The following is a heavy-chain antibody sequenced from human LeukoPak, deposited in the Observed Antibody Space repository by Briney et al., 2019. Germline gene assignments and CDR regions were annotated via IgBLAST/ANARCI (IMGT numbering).Heavy chain of an antibody. CDR3: ARDRAWNYFDY. CDR1: GFTFSRHG. Sequence: GGSLRLSCAPSGFTFSRHGMHWVRQAPGKGLEWVAIISNDGSRKYYAHSVEGQFTISRDNSKNTLYLQMDSLRAEDTAVYYCARDRAWNYFDYWGQGTLVTVSS. D-gene: IGHD3-3*01. J-gene: IGHJ4*02. V-gene: IGHV3-30*03. CDR2: ISNDGSRK.